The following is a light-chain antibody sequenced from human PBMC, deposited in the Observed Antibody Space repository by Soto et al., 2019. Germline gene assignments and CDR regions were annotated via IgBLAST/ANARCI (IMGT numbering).Light chain of an antibody. Sequence: QSVLTQPPSAAGSPGQSVTISCTGTSSDVGGYNYVSWYQHHPAKAPKLIIYEVYKRPSGVPDRFSGSKSGNTAALTVSGLKAEDEADYYCSSYVGANSYVFGTGTKLTVL. CDR2: EVY. CDR3: SSYVGANSYV. J-gene: IGLJ1*01. V-gene: IGLV2-8*01. CDR1: SSDVGGYNY.